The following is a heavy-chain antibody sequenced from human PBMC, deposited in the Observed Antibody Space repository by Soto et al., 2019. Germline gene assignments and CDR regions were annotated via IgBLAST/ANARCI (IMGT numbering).Heavy chain of an antibody. CDR1: GGTFSSYA. V-gene: IGHV1-69*19. Sequence: QVQLVQSGAEVKKPGSSVKVSCKASGGTFSSYAISWVRQAPGQGLEWMGGIIPIFGTANYAQKFQGRVTFTEGESRSTAWRGLCILRWEDTSVYYCARMARLFGGVTHSRGDPLEDYVMAVWGKGPTVAVPS. CDR3: ARMARLFGGVTHSRGDPLEDYVMAV. J-gene: IGHJ6*04. D-gene: IGHD3-3*01. CDR2: IIPIFGTA.